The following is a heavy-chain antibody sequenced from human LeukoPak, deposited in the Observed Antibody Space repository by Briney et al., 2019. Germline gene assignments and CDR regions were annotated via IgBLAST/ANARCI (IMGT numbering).Heavy chain of an antibody. Sequence: GGSLRLSCAASGFTFSSYSMNWFRQAPGKGLEWVSYISSASNTIYYADSVKGRFTIYRDNAKNSLYLQINSLRAEDTAMYYCARDGWFGDDNWFDPWGQGTLVTVSS. J-gene: IGHJ5*02. CDR3: ARDGWFGDDNWFDP. V-gene: IGHV3-48*01. D-gene: IGHD3-10*01. CDR1: GFTFSSYS. CDR2: ISSASNTI.